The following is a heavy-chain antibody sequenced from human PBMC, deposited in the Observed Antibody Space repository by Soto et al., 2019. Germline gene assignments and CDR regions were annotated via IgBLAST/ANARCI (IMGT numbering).Heavy chain of an antibody. CDR3: ARGLGIVGATALFGH. J-gene: IGHJ5*02. CDR2: ISAYNGNT. D-gene: IGHD1-26*01. CDR1: GYIFSTYG. Sequence: QVQLVQSGAEVKKPGASVKVSCKASGYIFSTYGISWVRQAPGQGPEWMGWISAYNGNTNYAQKFQGRVTMTTDTSTSTAYMELRSLRSDDTAVYYCARGLGIVGATALFGHWGQGTLVTVSS. V-gene: IGHV1-18*01.